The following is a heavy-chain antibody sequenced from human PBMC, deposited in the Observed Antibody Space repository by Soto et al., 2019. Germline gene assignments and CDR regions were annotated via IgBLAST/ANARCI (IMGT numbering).Heavy chain of an antibody. Sequence: QVQLQESGPGLVKPSETLSLTCTVSGGSISSYSWSWIRQPPGKGLEWIGYMYNSGSTNYNPSLRSRATMSVDTPKTQFSLTLTSVTAADTAVYYCARGLRSGNWNPSYAMDVWGQGTTVTVSS. CDR1: GGSISSYS. V-gene: IGHV4-59*01. CDR2: MYNSGST. J-gene: IGHJ6*02. CDR3: ARGLRSGNWNPSYAMDV. D-gene: IGHD3-10*01.